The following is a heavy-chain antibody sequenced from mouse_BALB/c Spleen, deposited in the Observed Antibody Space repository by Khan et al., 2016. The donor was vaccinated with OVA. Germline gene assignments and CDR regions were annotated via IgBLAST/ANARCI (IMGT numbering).Heavy chain of an antibody. Sequence: EVELVESGGGLVQPGGSRKLSCAASGFTFSSFGMHWVRQAPEKGLEWVAYISSGSSTIYYADTVKGRFTISRDNPKNTLFLQMTSLRSEDTAMYYCAYGWFAYWGQGTLVTVSA. CDR2: ISSGSSTI. J-gene: IGHJ3*01. CDR3: AYGWFAY. D-gene: IGHD1-1*01. V-gene: IGHV5-17*02. CDR1: GFTFSSFG.